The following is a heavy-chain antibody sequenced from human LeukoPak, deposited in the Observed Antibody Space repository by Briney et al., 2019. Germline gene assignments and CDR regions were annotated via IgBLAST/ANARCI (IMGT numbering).Heavy chain of an antibody. CDR2: VNPDSGHT. V-gene: IGHV1-8*01. Sequence: ASVKVSCKASGYTFTSYDINWVRQATGQGLEWMGWVNPDSGHTGFAQKFQGRVSMTSNTSISTAYMEVRSLRSDDTAVYYCARDVRVVRGVLDYWGQGTLVTVSS. CDR3: ARDVRVVRGVLDY. J-gene: IGHJ4*02. D-gene: IGHD3-10*01. CDR1: GYTFTSYD.